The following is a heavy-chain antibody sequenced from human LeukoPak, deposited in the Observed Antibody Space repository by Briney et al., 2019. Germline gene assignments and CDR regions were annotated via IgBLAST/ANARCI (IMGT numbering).Heavy chain of an antibody. CDR1: GGSISSFY. Sequence: PSETLSLTCTVSGGSISSFYWSWVRQPPGKGLEWIGFIYYSGSTNYNPSLKSRVTISVDTSKSQFSLKLSSVTAADTAVYYCASGPTVVAFDCWGQGALVTVSS. V-gene: IGHV4-59*01. D-gene: IGHD4-17*01. J-gene: IGHJ4*02. CDR3: ASGPTVVAFDC. CDR2: IYYSGST.